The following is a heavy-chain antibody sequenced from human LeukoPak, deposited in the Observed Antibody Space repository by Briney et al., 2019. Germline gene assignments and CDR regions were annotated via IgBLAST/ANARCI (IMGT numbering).Heavy chain of an antibody. D-gene: IGHD3-22*01. CDR3: ATATRYYYDSSGYYYIGY. J-gene: IGHJ4*02. CDR1: GYTFTGYY. V-gene: IGHV1-2*02. Sequence: ASVKVSCKXSGYTFTGYYMHWVRQAPGQGLEWMGRINPNSGGTNYAQKFQGRVTMTRDTSISTAYMELSRLRSDDTAVYYCATATRYYYDSSGYYYIGYWGQGTLVTVSS. CDR2: INPNSGGT.